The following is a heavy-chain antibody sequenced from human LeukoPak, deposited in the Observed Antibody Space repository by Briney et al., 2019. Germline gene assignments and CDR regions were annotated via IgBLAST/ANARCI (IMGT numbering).Heavy chain of an antibody. J-gene: IGHJ6*03. Sequence: GASVKVSCKASGYTFTSYYIHWVRQAPGQGLEWMGIINPSGGSTSYAQKFQGRVTMTTDTSTSTVYIELSSLRSEDTAVYYCARVGYCSSTSCYRPLNFYYYMYLWDKETAATVSS. V-gene: IGHV1-46*01. CDR1: GYTFTSYY. D-gene: IGHD2-2*01. CDR3: ARVGYCSSTSCYRPLNFYYYMYL. CDR2: INPSGGST.